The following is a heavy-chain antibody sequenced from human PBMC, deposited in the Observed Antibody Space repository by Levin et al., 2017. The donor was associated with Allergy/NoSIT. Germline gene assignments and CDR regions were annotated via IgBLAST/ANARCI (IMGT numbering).Heavy chain of an antibody. CDR2: TYYRSKWYN. D-gene: IGHD2-15*01. J-gene: IGHJ2*01. V-gene: IGHV6-1*01. CDR1: GDSVSSNSAA. CDR3: ARDPYRRYCSGGSCYSLWYFDL. Sequence: SETLSLTCAISGDSVSSNSAAWNWIRQSPSRGLEWLGRTYYRSKWYNDYAISVQSRIAINPDTSKNQFSLQLNSVTPEDTAVYYCARDPYRRYCSGGSCYSLWYFDLWGRGTLVTVSS.